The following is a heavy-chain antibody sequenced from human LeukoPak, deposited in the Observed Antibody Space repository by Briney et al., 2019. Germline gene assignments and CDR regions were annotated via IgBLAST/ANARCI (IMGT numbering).Heavy chain of an antibody. Sequence: GGSLRLSCAAPGFTFSDYYMSWIRQAPGKGLEWVSYITSGSTYTNHADSVKGRFTISRDNAKNSLYLQMNSLRAEDTAVYYCARDSYGSGSLDYWGQGTLVTVSS. V-gene: IGHV3-11*05. CDR1: GFTFSDYY. CDR2: ITSGSTYT. CDR3: ARDSYGSGSLDY. J-gene: IGHJ4*02. D-gene: IGHD3-10*01.